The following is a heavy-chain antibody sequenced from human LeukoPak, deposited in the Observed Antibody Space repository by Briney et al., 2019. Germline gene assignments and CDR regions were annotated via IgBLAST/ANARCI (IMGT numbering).Heavy chain of an antibody. V-gene: IGHV3-23*01. Sequence: GGSLRLSCAASGFTFSNAWMSWVRQAPGKGLEWVSAISGSGGSTYYADSVKGRFTISRDNSKNTLYLQMNSLRAEDTAVYYCAKDQRQWAEYFQHWGQGTLVTVSS. CDR1: GFTFSNAW. J-gene: IGHJ1*01. CDR2: ISGSGGST. D-gene: IGHD6-19*01. CDR3: AKDQRQWAEYFQH.